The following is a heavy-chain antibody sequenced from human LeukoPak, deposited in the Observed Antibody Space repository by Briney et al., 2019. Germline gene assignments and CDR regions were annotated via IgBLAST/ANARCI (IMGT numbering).Heavy chain of an antibody. CDR1: GFTFTSYD. D-gene: IGHD5-18*01. J-gene: IGHJ4*02. Sequence: GGSLRLSCAASGFTFTSYDIHWVRQAPGKGLEWVAVISYDGSNKYYADSVKGRFTISTDNSKNTMYLQLNSLRVEDTAVYYCAKDRERWGGYSYGLPFDYWGQGILVTVSS. V-gene: IGHV3-30*18. CDR2: ISYDGSNK. CDR3: AKDRERWGGYSYGLPFDY.